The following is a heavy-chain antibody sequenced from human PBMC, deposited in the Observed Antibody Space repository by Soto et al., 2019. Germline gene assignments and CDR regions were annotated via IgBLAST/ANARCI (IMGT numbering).Heavy chain of an antibody. CDR1: GGTFSSYA. CDR3: ARESGYCTNGVCYTTYYYSDGMDV. Sequence: QVQLVQSGAEVKKPGSSVKVSCKASGGTFSSYAISWVRQAPGQVLEWMGGIIPIFGTANYAQEFQGRVTITADKSTSTAYMELSSQRSEDAAVYYCARESGYCTNGVCYTTYYYSDGMDVWGPGTTVTVSS. V-gene: IGHV1-69*06. CDR2: IIPIFGTA. D-gene: IGHD2-8*01. J-gene: IGHJ6*02.